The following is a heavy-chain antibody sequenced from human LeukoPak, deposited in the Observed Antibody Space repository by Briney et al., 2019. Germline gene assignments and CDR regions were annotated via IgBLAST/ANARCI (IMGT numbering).Heavy chain of an antibody. CDR3: AREYCSGGSCYLADY. CDR2: ISSSSSYI. D-gene: IGHD2-15*01. Sequence: GGSLRPSCAASGFTFSSYSMNWVRQAPGKGLEWVSSISSSSSYIYYADSVKGRFTISRDNAKNSLYLQMNSLRAEDTAVYYCAREYCSGGSCYLADYWGQGTLVTVSS. J-gene: IGHJ4*02. V-gene: IGHV3-21*01. CDR1: GFTFSSYS.